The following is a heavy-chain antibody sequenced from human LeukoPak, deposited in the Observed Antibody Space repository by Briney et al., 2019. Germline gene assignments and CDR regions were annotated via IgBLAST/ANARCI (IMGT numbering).Heavy chain of an antibody. CDR2: INPNSGGT. CDR1: GYTFTGYY. V-gene: IGHV1-2*02. D-gene: IGHD5-18*01. J-gene: IGHJ5*02. Sequence: ASVKVSCKASGYTFTGYYMHWVRQAPGQGLEWMGWINPNSGGTNYAQKFQGRVTMTRDTSISTAYMELSRLRSDDTAVYYCARDSQELWLRRECWFDPWGQGTLVTVSS. CDR3: ARDSQELWLRRECWFDP.